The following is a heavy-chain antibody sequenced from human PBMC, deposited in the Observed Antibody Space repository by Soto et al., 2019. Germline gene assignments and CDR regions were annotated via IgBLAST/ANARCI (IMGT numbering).Heavy chain of an antibody. CDR2: IIPILGIA. Sequence: ASVKVSCKASGGTFSSYTISWVRQAPGQGLEWMGRIIPILGIANYAQKFQGRVTITADKSTSTAYMELSSLRSEDTAVYYCAIKSSDNYSTYLGWFDPWGQGTLVTVSS. V-gene: IGHV1-69*02. D-gene: IGHD1-1*01. CDR3: AIKSSDNYSTYLGWFDP. J-gene: IGHJ5*02. CDR1: GGTFSSYT.